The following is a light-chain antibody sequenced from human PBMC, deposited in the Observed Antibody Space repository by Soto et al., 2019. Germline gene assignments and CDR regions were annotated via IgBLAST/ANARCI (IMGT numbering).Light chain of an antibody. V-gene: IGKV1-9*01. J-gene: IGKJ4*01. CDR1: QDISSY. Sequence: IQLTQSPSSLSASVGARVPITCRASQDISSYLGWYPQKPGKAPKLLIYAASTLQRGVPSRFSGSGSGTDFTLTISSLQPEDFATYYCQQLNTYPSTFGGGTKVNIK. CDR2: AAS. CDR3: QQLNTYPST.